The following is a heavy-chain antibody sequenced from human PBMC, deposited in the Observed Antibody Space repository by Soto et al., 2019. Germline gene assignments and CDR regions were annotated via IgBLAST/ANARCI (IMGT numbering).Heavy chain of an antibody. V-gene: IGHV1-3*01. Sequence: GVSVKVSCKATGYSFKNYAVHWVRQAPGQRLEWMGFTNEGSGNTRFSQKFQGRISITRDTSASTVYLDLSSLTSEDTAIYYCARDDRSVSGVVTLDHWGPGTLVTVSS. CDR1: GYSFKNYA. J-gene: IGHJ4*02. D-gene: IGHD3-3*01. CDR3: ARDDRSVSGVVTLDH. CDR2: TNEGSGNT.